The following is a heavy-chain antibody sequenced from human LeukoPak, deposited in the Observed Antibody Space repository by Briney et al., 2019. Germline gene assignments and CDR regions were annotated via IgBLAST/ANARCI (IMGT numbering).Heavy chain of an antibody. CDR3: ARDRYYYDSSGYRRMDV. CDR2: IYYSGST. D-gene: IGHD3-22*01. J-gene: IGHJ6*04. CDR1: GGSISSYY. Sequence: PSETLSLTCTVYGGSISSYYWSWIRQPPGKVLEWIGYIYYSGSTNYNPSLKSRVTISVDTSKNQFSLKLSSVTAADTAVYYCARDRYYYDSSGYRRMDVWGKGTTVTISS. V-gene: IGHV4-59*01.